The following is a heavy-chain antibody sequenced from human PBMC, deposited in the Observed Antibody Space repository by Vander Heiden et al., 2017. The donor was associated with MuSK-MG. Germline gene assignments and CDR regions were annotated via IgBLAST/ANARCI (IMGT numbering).Heavy chain of an antibody. V-gene: IGHV3-23*01. D-gene: IGHD2-2*01. J-gene: IGHJ6*02. Sequence: EVQLLESGGGLVQPGGSLRLSCAASGFTFSSYAMSWVRQATGKGLEWVSAISGSGNNTYYADSVKGRFTISRDNSKNTVYLQMNSLRAEDTAVYYCADGGYCSRTSCYGGMDVWGQGTTVTVSS. CDR1: GFTFSSYA. CDR3: ADGGYCSRTSCYGGMDV. CDR2: ISGSGNNT.